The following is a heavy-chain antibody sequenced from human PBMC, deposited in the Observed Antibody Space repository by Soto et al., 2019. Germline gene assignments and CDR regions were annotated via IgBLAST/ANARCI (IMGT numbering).Heavy chain of an antibody. J-gene: IGHJ6*02. V-gene: IGHV1-2*04. CDR1: GYSFTDYP. D-gene: IGHD2-8*01. Sequence: QVQLVQSGAEVKKPGASVKVSCKASGYSFTDYPIHWVRQAPGQVLEWLGRVNPQSGGTSTAQKFQGWVTMTTDTSISTASMELTRLTSDDTAIYYCARGDSTDCSNGVCSFFYNHDMDVWGQGTTVTVSS. CDR3: ARGDSTDCSNGVCSFFYNHDMDV. CDR2: VNPQSGGT.